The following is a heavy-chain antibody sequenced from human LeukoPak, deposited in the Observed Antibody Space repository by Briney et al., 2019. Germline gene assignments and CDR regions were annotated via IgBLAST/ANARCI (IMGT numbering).Heavy chain of an antibody. D-gene: IGHD2-15*01. CDR3: AREGVGYYLDQ. V-gene: IGHV3-7*01. Sequence: GGSLRLSCAASGFTFSNYDMNWVRQAPGKGLEWVANIKEDGSEIYYVDVVKGRFTISRDNAKNSLYLQMNNLRAEDTAVYYCAREGVGYYLDQWGQGTLVTVSS. CDR1: GFTFSNYD. CDR2: IKEDGSEI. J-gene: IGHJ4*02.